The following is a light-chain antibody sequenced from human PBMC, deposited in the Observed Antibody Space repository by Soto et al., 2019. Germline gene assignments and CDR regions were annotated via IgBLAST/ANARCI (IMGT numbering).Light chain of an antibody. CDR2: AAS. V-gene: IGKV1-6*01. J-gene: IGKJ1*01. Sequence: AIQWTQSPSSLSSSVGDRVTITCRASQGIRNDLGWYQQKPGKAPKLLSYAASSLQSGVPSRFRGSASGTDFTLTISSLQPEDFETYYCLQDYSYPWTFGQGTKVDIK. CDR1: QGIRND. CDR3: LQDYSYPWT.